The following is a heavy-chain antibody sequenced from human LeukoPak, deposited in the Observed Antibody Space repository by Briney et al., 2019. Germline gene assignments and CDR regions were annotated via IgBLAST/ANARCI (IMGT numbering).Heavy chain of an antibody. V-gene: IGHV1-46*01. Sequence: ASVKVSCKASGCTFTSYYMHWVRQAPGQGLEWMGIINPSGGSTSYAQKFQGRVTMTRDTSTSTVYMELSSLRSEDTAVYYCATEPGSSGWTGYWGQGTLVTVSS. J-gene: IGHJ4*02. CDR3: ATEPGSSGWTGY. D-gene: IGHD6-19*01. CDR2: INPSGGST. CDR1: GCTFTSYY.